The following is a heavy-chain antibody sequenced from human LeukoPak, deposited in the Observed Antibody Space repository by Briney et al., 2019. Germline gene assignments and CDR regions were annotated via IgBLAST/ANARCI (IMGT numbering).Heavy chain of an antibody. CDR3: VKLSYDFWSGSFDY. V-gene: IGHV3-23*01. D-gene: IGHD3-3*01. J-gene: IGHJ4*02. CDR2: ISGSGGST. Sequence: GGSLRLSCAASGFTFSSYAMNWVRQAPGKGLEWVSAISGSGGSTYYADSVKGRFTISRDNSKNTLFLQMNSLRAEDTAVYYCVKLSYDFWSGSFDYWGQGTLVTVSS. CDR1: GFTFSSYA.